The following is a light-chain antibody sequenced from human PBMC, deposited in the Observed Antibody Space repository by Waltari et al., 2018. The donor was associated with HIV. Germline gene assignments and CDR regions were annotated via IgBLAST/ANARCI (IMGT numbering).Light chain of an antibody. Sequence: PVLTQSSSASASLGSSAKLTCTLSSGHRSYIIAWHQQEPAKAPRYLLQRECSGSSKQGSVVPDRCSGSRSGADRYLTSSNGQSGDEAECYCEPWDGNTGVCGGGTKVTVL. V-gene: IGLV4-60*03. CDR2: RECSGSS. CDR1: SGHRSYI. J-gene: IGLJ3*02. CDR3: EPWDGNTGV.